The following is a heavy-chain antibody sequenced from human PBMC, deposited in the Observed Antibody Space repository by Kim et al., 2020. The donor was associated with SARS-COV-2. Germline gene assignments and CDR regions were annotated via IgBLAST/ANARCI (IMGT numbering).Heavy chain of an antibody. CDR3: ARVGSSRSSFIRQYYGMDV. CDR1: GYTFTNYD. J-gene: IGHJ6*02. D-gene: IGHD3-10*01. CDR2: INTNTGTP. Sequence: ASVKVSCKTSGYTFTNYDMNWVRQAPGQGLEWMGWINTNTGTPTYAQAFTGRFVFSLDTSVSTAYLQISSLKAEDTAVYYCARVGSSRSSFIRQYYGMDVWGQGTTVTVFS. V-gene: IGHV7-4-1*02.